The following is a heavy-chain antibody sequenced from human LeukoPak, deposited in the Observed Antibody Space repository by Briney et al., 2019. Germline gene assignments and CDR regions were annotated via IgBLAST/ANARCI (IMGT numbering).Heavy chain of an antibody. D-gene: IGHD4-23*01. Sequence: GGSLRLSCAASGFNFSDYEMNWLRQAPGKGLEWLSYTSTGGRTVKYADSVKGRFTISRDNARSSLYLQMTNLRVEDTAVYFCARGGTVAYYFDHWGQGILVAVSS. CDR2: TSTGGRTV. J-gene: IGHJ4*02. CDR3: ARGGTVAYYFDH. V-gene: IGHV3-48*03. CDR1: GFNFSDYE.